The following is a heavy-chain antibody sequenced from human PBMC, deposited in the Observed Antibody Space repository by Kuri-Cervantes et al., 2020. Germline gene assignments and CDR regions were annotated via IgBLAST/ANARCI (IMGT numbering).Heavy chain of an antibody. Sequence: ASVKVSCKASGYSFTGYYMHWVRQAPGQGPEWMGWINPKTGGTYYAQKFQGRVSMTRNTSTSIAYMDLRGLRSDDTAVYYCAGSWDYDAALDYWGQGTLVTVSS. CDR1: GYSFTGYY. CDR2: INPKTGGT. CDR3: AGSWDYDAALDY. J-gene: IGHJ4*02. V-gene: IGHV1-2*02. D-gene: IGHD1-7*01.